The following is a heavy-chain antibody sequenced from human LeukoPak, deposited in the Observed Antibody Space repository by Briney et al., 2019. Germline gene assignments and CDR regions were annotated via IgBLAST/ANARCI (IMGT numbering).Heavy chain of an antibody. CDR2: ISAYNGNT. CDR3: ARDLNNYYDSSGYYRSGGYNWFDP. J-gene: IGHJ5*02. Sequence: ASVKVSCKSSGYTFTSYGISWVRQAPGQGLEWMGWISAYNGNTNYAQKLQGRVTMTTDTSTSTACMELRSLRSDDTAVYYCARDLNNYYDSSGYYRSGGYNWFDPWGQGTLVTVSS. CDR1: GYTFTSYG. V-gene: IGHV1-18*01. D-gene: IGHD3-22*01.